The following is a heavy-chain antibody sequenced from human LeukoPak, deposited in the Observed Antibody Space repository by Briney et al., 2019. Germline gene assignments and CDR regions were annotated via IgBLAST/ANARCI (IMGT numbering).Heavy chain of an antibody. CDR1: GDSINNGGYY. Sequence: SQTLSLTCNVSGDSINNGGYYWSWLRQHPGKGLEWIGYIYYSGTTYYNPSLQRRVTMSVDTSKNQFSLKLSSVTAADTAVYYCAREGGPYRPLDYSGQGTLVTVAS. J-gene: IGHJ4*02. V-gene: IGHV4-31*03. CDR2: IYYSGTT. CDR3: AREGGPYRPLDY.